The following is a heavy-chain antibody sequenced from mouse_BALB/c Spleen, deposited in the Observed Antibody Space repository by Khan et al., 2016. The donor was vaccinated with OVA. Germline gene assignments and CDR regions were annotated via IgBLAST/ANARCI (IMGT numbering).Heavy chain of an antibody. V-gene: IGHV14-1*02. D-gene: IGHD2-1*01. CDR2: IDPENGNT. J-gene: IGHJ3*01. Sequence: VQLKESGAELVRPGALVKLSCKASGFNIKDYYILWVKQRPEQGLEWIGWIDPENGNTIYDPKFQAKASITADTSSNTAYLQLSSLTSEDTAVYYCARRCYGNYWFAYWGQGTLVTVSA. CDR1: GFNIKDYY. CDR3: ARRCYGNYWFAY.